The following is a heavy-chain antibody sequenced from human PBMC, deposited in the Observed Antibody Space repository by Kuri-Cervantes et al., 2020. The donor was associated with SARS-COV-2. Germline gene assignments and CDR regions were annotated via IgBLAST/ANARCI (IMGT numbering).Heavy chain of an antibody. CDR2: ISNDGSNK. Sequence: GGSLRLSCAASGFTFSTCAMRWVRQVPGKGLEWVVVISNDGSNKNYTDSVKGRFTISRDNSKNTLYLQMNSLRTEDTAVFYCARERVGVPDYWGQGTLVTVSS. D-gene: IGHD2-21*01. J-gene: IGHJ4*02. CDR1: GFTFSTCA. V-gene: IGHV3-30-3*01. CDR3: ARERVGVPDY.